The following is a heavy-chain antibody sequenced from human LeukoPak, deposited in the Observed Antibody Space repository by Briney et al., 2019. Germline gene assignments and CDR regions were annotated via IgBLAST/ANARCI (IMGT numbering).Heavy chain of an antibody. CDR3: ARVTSGEFAGY. CDR1: GGSISIGGYY. V-gene: IGHV4-31*03. CDR2: IYCSGIT. J-gene: IGHJ4*02. Sequence: SETLSLTCTVSGGSISIGGYYWSWIRQHPGKGLEWIGYIYCSGITYYNPSLKSRVTISVDTSKNQFSLYLSSVTAADTAVYYCARVTSGEFAGYWGQGTLVTVSS. D-gene: IGHD3-10*01.